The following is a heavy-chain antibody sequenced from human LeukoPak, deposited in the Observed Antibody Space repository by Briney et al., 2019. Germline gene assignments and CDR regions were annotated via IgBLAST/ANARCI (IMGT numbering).Heavy chain of an antibody. CDR3: AKQTDTTGSRGGAFDI. V-gene: IGHV3-23*01. D-gene: IGHD3-22*01. J-gene: IGHJ3*02. CDR2: ISNSGGST. CDR1: GFTFSNYA. Sequence: GGPLRLSCAASGFTFSNYAMSWVRQAPGKGLEWVSTISNSGGSTYSADSMKGRFTISRDNSKNTLFLQMSGLGAEDTAVYYCAKQTDTTGSRGGAFDIWGQGTMVTVSS.